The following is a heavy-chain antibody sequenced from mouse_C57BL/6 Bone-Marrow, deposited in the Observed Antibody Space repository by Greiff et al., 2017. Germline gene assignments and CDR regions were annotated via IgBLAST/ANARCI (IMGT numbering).Heavy chain of an antibody. D-gene: IGHD1-1*01. CDR1: GYTFTSYT. Sequence: QVQLKESGAELARPGASVKMSCKASGYTFTSYTMHWVKQRPGQGLEWIGYINPSSGYTKYNQKFKDKATLTADKSSSTAYMQLSSLTSEDSAVYYCARWGTTEDYWGQGTSVTVSS. V-gene: IGHV1-4*01. J-gene: IGHJ4*01. CDR3: ARWGTTEDY. CDR2: INPSSGYT.